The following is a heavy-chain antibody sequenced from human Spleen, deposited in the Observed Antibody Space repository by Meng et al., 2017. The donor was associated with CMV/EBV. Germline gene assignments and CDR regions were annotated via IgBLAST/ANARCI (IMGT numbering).Heavy chain of an antibody. Sequence: SYCWSCVRPPPGKVLEWIGYVDYSGSTNYNPSLKSRVTMSVDASKNQFSLRLRSLTAADTAVYYCVRDVANYDSTGYFRTLDYWGQGTLVTVSS. CDR2: VDYSGST. J-gene: IGHJ4*02. V-gene: IGHV4-59*01. D-gene: IGHD3-22*01. CDR1: SYC. CDR3: VRDVANYDSTGYFRTLDY.